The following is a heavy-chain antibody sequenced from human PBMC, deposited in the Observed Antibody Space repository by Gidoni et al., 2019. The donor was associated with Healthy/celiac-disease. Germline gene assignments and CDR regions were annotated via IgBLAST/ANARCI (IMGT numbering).Heavy chain of an antibody. CDR1: GYTFTSYG. CDR3: ARGRGSGSYYTNYGGDY. V-gene: IGHV1-8*01. J-gene: IGHJ4*02. CDR2: INPHSCNT. D-gene: IGHD3-10*01. Sequence: QVQLVQSGAEEKKPGASVKVSCKASGYTFTSYGINWVRQATGQGLEWMGGINPHSCNTGYAQKFQGRVTMPRNTSISTAYMELSSLRSEDTAVYYCARGRGSGSYYTNYGGDYWGQGTLVTVSS.